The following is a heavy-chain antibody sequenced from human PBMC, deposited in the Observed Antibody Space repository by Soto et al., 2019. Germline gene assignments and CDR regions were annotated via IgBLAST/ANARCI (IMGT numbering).Heavy chain of an antibody. CDR2: INAGNGDT. Sequence: ASVKVSCKASGFTFTSYSIHWVRQAPGQRLEWMGWINAGNGDTKHSHKFQGRVTITRDTSASTAYMELSSLRSEDTAVYFCARFPSAAGTVNWYFDLGGRGTLVTVSS. CDR1: GFTFTSYS. J-gene: IGHJ2*01. D-gene: IGHD6-13*01. V-gene: IGHV1-3*01. CDR3: ARFPSAAGTVNWYFDL.